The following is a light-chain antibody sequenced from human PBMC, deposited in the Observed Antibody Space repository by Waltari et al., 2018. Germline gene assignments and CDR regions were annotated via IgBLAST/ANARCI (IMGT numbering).Light chain of an antibody. Sequence: QSALTQPASVYGSPGQSITISCTGTRSDVGGYNYVSWYQQHPGTTPKLMCYDVSKRPSGVSILCSGSKSGNTASLTISGLQAEDEADYYCSSYTSSSTYVFGTGTKVTVL. CDR2: DVS. J-gene: IGLJ1*01. V-gene: IGLV2-14*01. CDR3: SSYTSSSTYV. CDR1: RSDVGGYNY.